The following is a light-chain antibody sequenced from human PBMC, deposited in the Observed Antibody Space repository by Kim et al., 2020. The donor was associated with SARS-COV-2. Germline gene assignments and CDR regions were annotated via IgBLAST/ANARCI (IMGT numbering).Light chain of an antibody. CDR1: HANIGNNY. CDR2: DNN. CDR3: GTWDSSLSAGV. V-gene: IGLV1-51*01. J-gene: IGLJ3*02. Sequence: GQRVTIPYSGSHANIGNNYVSFYQQLPGTAPKLLIYDNNRRPSGIPDRFSGSKSGTSATLGITGLQTGDEADYYCGTWDSSLSAGVFGGGTQLTVL.